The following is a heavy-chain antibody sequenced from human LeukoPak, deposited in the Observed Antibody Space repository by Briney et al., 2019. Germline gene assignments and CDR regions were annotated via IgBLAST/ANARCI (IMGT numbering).Heavy chain of an antibody. D-gene: IGHD3-22*01. CDR3: ARDLRYYYDSSAPEGSYGMDV. CDR2: ISYDGNNE. V-gene: IGHV3-30*03. J-gene: IGHJ6*02. CDR1: GFTFSTYG. Sequence: GRSLRLSCAASGFTFSTYGMHWVRQAPGKGLEWLAVISYDGNNEDYADSVKGRFTISRDNSKNTLYLQMNSLRAEDTAVYYCARDLRYYYDSSAPEGSYGMDVWGQGTTVTVSS.